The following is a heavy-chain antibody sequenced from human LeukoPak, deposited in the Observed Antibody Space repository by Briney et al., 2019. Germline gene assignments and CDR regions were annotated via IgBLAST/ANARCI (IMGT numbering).Heavy chain of an antibody. V-gene: IGHV3-30-3*01. Sequence: GGSLRLSCAASGFTFSSYAMHWVRQAPGKGLEWVAVISYDGSNKYYADSVKGRFTVSRDNSKNTLYLQMNSLRAEDTAVYYCARDSQWELQYYFDYWGQGTLVTVSS. J-gene: IGHJ4*02. CDR1: GFTFSSYA. CDR3: ARDSQWELQYYFDY. D-gene: IGHD1-26*01. CDR2: ISYDGSNK.